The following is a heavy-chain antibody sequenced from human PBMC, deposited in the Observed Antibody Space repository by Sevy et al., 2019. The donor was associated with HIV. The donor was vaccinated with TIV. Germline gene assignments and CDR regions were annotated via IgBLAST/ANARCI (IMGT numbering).Heavy chain of an antibody. CDR2: LYSTGAT. CDR3: ATPLPSGWYEGTGGDFDL. D-gene: IGHD6-19*01. J-gene: IGHJ2*01. V-gene: IGHV4-39*01. CDR1: GGSISSSSYY. Sequence: SETLSLTCTISGGSISSSSYYWGWIRQPPGKGLEWMGSLYSTGATSYNPSLESRVTVSADTSRNRFYLKLDSVSAAGTAVYYCATPLPSGWYEGTGGDFDLWGRGTLVTVSS.